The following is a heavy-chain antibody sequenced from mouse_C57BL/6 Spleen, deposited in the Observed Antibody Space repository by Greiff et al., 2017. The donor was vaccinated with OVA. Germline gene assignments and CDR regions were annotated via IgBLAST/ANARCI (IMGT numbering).Heavy chain of an antibody. CDR2: ISSGGSYT. CDR3: ARHYSDGYLFAY. D-gene: IGHD2-3*01. Sequence: VQLVESGGDLVKPGGSLKLSCAASGFTFSSYGMSWVRQTPDKRLEWVATISSGGSYTYYPDSVKGRFTISRDNAKNTLYLQMSSLKSEDTAMYYCARHYSDGYLFAYWGQGTLVTVSA. CDR1: GFTFSSYG. V-gene: IGHV5-6*01. J-gene: IGHJ3*01.